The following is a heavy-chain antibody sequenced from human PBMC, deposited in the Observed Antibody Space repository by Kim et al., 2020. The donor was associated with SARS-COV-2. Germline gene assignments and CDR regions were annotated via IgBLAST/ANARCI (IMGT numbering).Heavy chain of an antibody. J-gene: IGHJ4*02. V-gene: IGHV1-46*01. D-gene: IGHD6-13*01. CDR3: ARDPVESSSWPYYFDY. CDR2: INPSGGST. Sequence: ASVKVSCKASGYTFTSYYMHWVRQAPGQGLEWMGIINPSGGSTSYAQKFKGRVTMTRDTSTSTVYMELSSLRSEDTAVYYCARDPVESSSWPYYFDYWGQGTLVTVSS. CDR1: GYTFTSYY.